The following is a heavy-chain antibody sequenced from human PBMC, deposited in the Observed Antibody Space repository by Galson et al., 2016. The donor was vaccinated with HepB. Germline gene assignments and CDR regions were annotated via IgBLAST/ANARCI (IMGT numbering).Heavy chain of an antibody. CDR2: ISSNGATI. V-gene: IGHV3-48*02. CDR1: GFTFSSYT. D-gene: IGHD3-10*01. CDR3: ARVLFGSGSYWCLDV. Sequence: SLRLSCAASGFTFSSYTMNWVRQAPGKGLEWVSYISSNGATIYYADSVKGRFALTRDNAKNSRYLQMNSLRDEDTAVYFCARVLFGSGSYWCLDVWGQGTTGTVSS. J-gene: IGHJ6*02.